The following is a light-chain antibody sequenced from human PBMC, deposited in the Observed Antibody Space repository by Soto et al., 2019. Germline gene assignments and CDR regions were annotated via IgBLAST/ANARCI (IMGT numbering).Light chain of an antibody. Sequence: EIVLTQSPGTLSLSPGERATLSCRASHSVSSSYLAWYQQKPGQAPRLLIYGASSRATGIPDRFSGSGSGTDFTLTINRLEPEDFAVYYCQQYGSSPFTFGPGTKVDIK. CDR3: QQYGSSPFT. V-gene: IGKV3-20*01. CDR2: GAS. J-gene: IGKJ3*01. CDR1: HSVSSSY.